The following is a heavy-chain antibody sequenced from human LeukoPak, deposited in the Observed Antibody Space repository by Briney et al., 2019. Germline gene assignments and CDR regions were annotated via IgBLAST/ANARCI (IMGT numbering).Heavy chain of an antibody. J-gene: IGHJ6*03. CDR3: ARGIAAAGHYYYMDV. CDR2: ISVSGNT. V-gene: IGHV3-23*01. Sequence: GGSLRLSCAASGFTLSSYAMSWVRQGPGKGLEWVSAISVSGNTYHADSVKGRFTISRDSSENTLYLQMNSLRAGDAAVYYCARGIAAAGHYYYMDVWGKGTTVTVSS. D-gene: IGHD6-13*01. CDR1: GFTLSSYA.